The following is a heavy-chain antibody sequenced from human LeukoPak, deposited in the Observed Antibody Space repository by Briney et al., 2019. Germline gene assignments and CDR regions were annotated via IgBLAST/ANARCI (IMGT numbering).Heavy chain of an antibody. Sequence: GGSLRLSCAASGFTFSYYAMHWVRQAPGKGLEWVAFISSDGSDKYYADSMKGRFTISRDNSKNTLYLQMNSLRGEDTGVYFCAREYGGNTYYFDYWGQGTLVTVSS. J-gene: IGHJ4*02. CDR2: ISSDGSDK. V-gene: IGHV3-30-3*01. D-gene: IGHD4-23*01. CDR3: AREYGGNTYYFDY. CDR1: GFTFSYYA.